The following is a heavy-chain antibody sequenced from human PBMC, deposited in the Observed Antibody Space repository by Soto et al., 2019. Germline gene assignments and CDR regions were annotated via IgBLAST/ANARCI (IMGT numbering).Heavy chain of an antibody. V-gene: IGHV4-61*01. CDR1: GGSVSSGSYY. CDR3: ARDYRKFDP. Sequence: SETLSLTCTVSGGSVSSGSYYWSWIRQPPGKGLEWIGYTYYSGSTNYNPSLKSRVTISVDTSKNQFSLKLSSVTAADTAVYYCARDYRKFDPWGQGTLVTVSS. CDR2: TYYSGST. J-gene: IGHJ5*02.